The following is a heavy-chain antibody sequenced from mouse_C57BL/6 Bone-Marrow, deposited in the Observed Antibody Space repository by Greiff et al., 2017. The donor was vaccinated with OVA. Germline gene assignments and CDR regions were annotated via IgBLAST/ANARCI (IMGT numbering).Heavy chain of an antibody. J-gene: IGHJ2*01. CDR2: INPSSGYT. Sequence: QVQLQQSGAELARPGASVKMSCKASGYTFTSYTMHWVKQRPGQGLEWIGYINPSSGYTKYNQKFKDKATLTADKSSSTAYMQLSSLTSEDSAVYYCAITTVVATEDYWGQGTTLTVSS. V-gene: IGHV1-4*01. D-gene: IGHD1-1*01. CDR3: AITTVVATEDY. CDR1: GYTFTSYT.